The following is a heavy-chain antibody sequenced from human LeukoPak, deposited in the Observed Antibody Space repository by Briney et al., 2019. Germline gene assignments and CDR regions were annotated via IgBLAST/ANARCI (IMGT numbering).Heavy chain of an antibody. CDR3: ARRGGSSWSSYYFDY. CDR2: IYHSGST. D-gene: IGHD6-13*01. J-gene: IGHJ4*02. V-gene: IGHV4-30-2*01. CDR1: GGSISSGGYY. Sequence: PSETLSLTCTVSGGSISSGGYYWSWIRQPPGKGLEWIGYIYHSGSTYYNPSLKSRVTISVDRSKNQFSLKLSSVTAADTAVYYCARRGGSSWSSYYFDYWGQGTLVTVSS.